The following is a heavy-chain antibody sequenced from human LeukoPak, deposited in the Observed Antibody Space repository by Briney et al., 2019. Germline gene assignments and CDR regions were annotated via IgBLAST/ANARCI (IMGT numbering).Heavy chain of an antibody. Sequence: GGSLKLSCAASGFTFSGSAMHWVRQASGKGLEWVGRIRSKANSYATAYAASVKGRFTISRDDPKNTAYLQMNSLKTEDTAVYYCTGHSSSWFHNWFDPWGQGTLVTVSS. J-gene: IGHJ5*02. CDR3: TGHSSSWFHNWFDP. D-gene: IGHD6-13*01. CDR1: GFTFSGSA. V-gene: IGHV3-73*01. CDR2: IRSKANSYAT.